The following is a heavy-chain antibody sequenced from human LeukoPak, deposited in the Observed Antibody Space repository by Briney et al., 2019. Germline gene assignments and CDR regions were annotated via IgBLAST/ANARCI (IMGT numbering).Heavy chain of an antibody. Sequence: SETLSLTCTVSGDSISTSTYYWGWIRQPPGKGLEWIGSIYYGGNTYYSPSLKSRVTMSVDTSKNQFSLKLSSVTAADTAVYYCARSQEGYFDSWSGYHYYYYMDVWGKGTTVTVSS. CDR3: ARSQEGYFDSWSGYHYYYYMDV. CDR1: GDSISTSTYY. V-gene: IGHV4-39*01. D-gene: IGHD3-3*01. CDR2: IYYGGNT. J-gene: IGHJ6*03.